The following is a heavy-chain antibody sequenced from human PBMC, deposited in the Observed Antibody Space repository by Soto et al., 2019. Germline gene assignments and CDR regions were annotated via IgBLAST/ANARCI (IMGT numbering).Heavy chain of an antibody. CDR2: INHSGST. V-gene: IGHV4-39*07. CDR1: GGSISSSSYY. Sequence: SETLSLTCTVSGGSISSSSYYWGWIRQPPGKGLEWIGEINHSGSTNYNPSLKSRVTISVDTSKNQFSLKLRSVTAEDTAVYYCARLDSRKGHYYDYWGQGTLVTVSS. D-gene: IGHD2-21*01. J-gene: IGHJ4*02. CDR3: ARLDSRKGHYYDY.